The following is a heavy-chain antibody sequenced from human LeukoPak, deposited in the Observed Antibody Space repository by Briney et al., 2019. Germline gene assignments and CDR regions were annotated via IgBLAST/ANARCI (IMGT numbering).Heavy chain of an antibody. J-gene: IGHJ4*01. CDR3: ARDGTAAGLYFDL. D-gene: IGHD6-13*01. V-gene: IGHV3-43*02. Sequence: GGSLRLSCAASGFTFDDYAMHWVRQAPGKGLEWVSLISGDGGSTYYADSVKGRFTISRDNSKNSLSLQVNSLRVEDTAVYYCARDGTAAGLYFDLWGQGTLVTVSS. CDR2: ISGDGGST. CDR1: GFTFDDYA.